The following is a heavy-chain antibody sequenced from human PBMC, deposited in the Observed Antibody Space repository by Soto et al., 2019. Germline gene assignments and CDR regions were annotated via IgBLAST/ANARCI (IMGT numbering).Heavy chain of an antibody. CDR3: ARRKSGLALRVFAFDI. Sequence: PGESLKISCKGSGYRFTSYWIGWVRQMPGKGLEWMGIIYPGDSDTRYSPSFQGQVTISADKSISTAYLQWSSLKASDTAMYYCARRKSGLALRVFAFDIWGQGTMVTVSS. CDR2: IYPGDSDT. J-gene: IGHJ3*02. D-gene: IGHD3-16*01. V-gene: IGHV5-51*01. CDR1: GYRFTSYW.